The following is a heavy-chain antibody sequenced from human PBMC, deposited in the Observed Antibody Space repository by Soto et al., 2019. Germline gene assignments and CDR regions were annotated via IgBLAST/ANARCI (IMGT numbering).Heavy chain of an antibody. CDR1: GVTFRNYG. CDR3: AKENQHLVHDY. D-gene: IGHD6-13*01. CDR2: ISHDGSDK. Sequence: PXGSLRLSCAASGVTFRNYGMHWVRQAPGKGLEWVAVISHDGSDKYYADSMKGRFIISRDNSENTLFLNMNSLKPEDTAVYYCAKENQHLVHDYWGQGTLVTVSS. V-gene: IGHV3-30*18. J-gene: IGHJ4*02.